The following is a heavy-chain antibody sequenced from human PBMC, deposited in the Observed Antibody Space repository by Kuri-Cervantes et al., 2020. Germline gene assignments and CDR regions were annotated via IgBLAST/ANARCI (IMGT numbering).Heavy chain of an antibody. CDR3: ARDRWNDLFAWFDP. Sequence: GGSLRLSCAASGFTFSTFGIHWVRQAPGKGLEWVADIWYDGNKKYYADSVKGRFTISRDNSKNTLYLQMNSLRAEDTAVYYCARDRWNDLFAWFDPWGQGTLVTVSS. V-gene: IGHV3-33*01. J-gene: IGHJ5*02. CDR2: IWYDGNKK. D-gene: IGHD1-1*01. CDR1: GFTFSTFG.